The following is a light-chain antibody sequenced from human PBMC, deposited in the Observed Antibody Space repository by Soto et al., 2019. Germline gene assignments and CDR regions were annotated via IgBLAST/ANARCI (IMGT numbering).Light chain of an antibody. CDR1: QSISTW. V-gene: IGKV1-5*03. CDR3: QQYTSFSSCL. J-gene: IGKJ1*01. CDR2: KAS. Sequence: DTPTTQSPSTLSASVGDRVTIHCRASQSISTWLAWYQQKPGKAPNLLIYKASSLESGVPSRFSGSGSGTEFTLTISSLQPDDFATRYCQQYTSFSSCLFGQGTKVAIK.